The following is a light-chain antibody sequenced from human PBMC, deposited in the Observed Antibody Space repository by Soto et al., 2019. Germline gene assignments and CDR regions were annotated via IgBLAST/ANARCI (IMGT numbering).Light chain of an antibody. CDR3: MRNIDLPPT. CDR2: EVS. CDR1: QTARHSDGRTY. V-gene: IGKV2D-29*01. J-gene: IGKJ2*01. Sequence: DIVMTQIPLSLSVTPGRAASISCKSSQTARHSDGRTYLYWYRQKPGQPPHLLIYEVSNRFSGVPERFSGSGSGTDFTLNISRVEADGVGVYYCMRNIDLPPTFGQGTKLEIK.